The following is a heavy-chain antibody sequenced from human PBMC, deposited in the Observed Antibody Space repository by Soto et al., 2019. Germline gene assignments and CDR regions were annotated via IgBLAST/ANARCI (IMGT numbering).Heavy chain of an antibody. CDR3: ATLQVAGPDY. Sequence: EVQLVESGGDLVQPGGSLRLSCAASGFTFSDYWMHWVRQVPGKGLVWVSRINTDGIGTSYADFVKGRFTLSRDNAKNTLYLQMNSLGADDTTVYYCATLQVAGPDYWGQGTLVTGSS. V-gene: IGHV3-74*01. D-gene: IGHD2-15*01. CDR1: GFTFSDYW. J-gene: IGHJ4*02. CDR2: INTDGIGT.